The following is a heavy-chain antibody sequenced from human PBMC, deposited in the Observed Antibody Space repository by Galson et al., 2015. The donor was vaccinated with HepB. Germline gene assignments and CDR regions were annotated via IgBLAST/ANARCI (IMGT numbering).Heavy chain of an antibody. CDR2: ISYDGSNK. D-gene: IGHD3-22*01. CDR3: ASGGHRENYYDSSGYPDAFDI. V-gene: IGHV3-30-3*01. CDR1: GFTFSSYA. Sequence: SLRLSCAASGFTFSSYAMHWVRQAPGKGLEWVAVISYDGSNKHYADSVKGRFTISRDNSKNTLYLQMNSLRAEDTAVYYCASGGHRENYYDSSGYPDAFDIWGQGTMVTVSS. J-gene: IGHJ3*02.